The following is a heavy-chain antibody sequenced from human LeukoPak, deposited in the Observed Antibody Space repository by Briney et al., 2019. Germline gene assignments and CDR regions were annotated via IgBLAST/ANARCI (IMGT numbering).Heavy chain of an antibody. CDR3: AKESRSGRSAINYYYYGMDV. CDR2: ISYDGSNK. V-gene: IGHV3-30*18. J-gene: IGHJ6*02. Sequence: GRSLRLSCAASGFTFSSYGMHWVRQAPGKGLEGVAVISYDGSNKYYADSVKGRFTISRDNSKNTLYLQMNSLRAEDTAVYYCAKESRSGRSAINYYYYGMDVWGQGTTVTVSS. CDR1: GFTFSSYG. D-gene: IGHD3-10*01.